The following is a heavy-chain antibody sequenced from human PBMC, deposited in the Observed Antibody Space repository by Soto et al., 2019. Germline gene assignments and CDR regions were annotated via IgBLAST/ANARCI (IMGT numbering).Heavy chain of an antibody. Sequence: QVQLVQSGAEVKKPGASLKVSCKASGYTFTSYGIRWGRQAPGQGLEWMGWIITYNGNTKYAQKLQGRVTMTTDTSTSTAYMELRSLRSDDTAVFYCAREMVRGVGSDYWGQGTLVTVSS. CDR3: AREMVRGVGSDY. V-gene: IGHV1-18*01. CDR2: IITYNGNT. J-gene: IGHJ4*02. D-gene: IGHD3-10*01. CDR1: GYTFTSYG.